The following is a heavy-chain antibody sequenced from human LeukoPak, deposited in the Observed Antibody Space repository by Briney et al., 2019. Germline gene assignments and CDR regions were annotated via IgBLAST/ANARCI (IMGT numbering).Heavy chain of an antibody. D-gene: IGHD3-22*01. CDR2: IYYSGST. CDR3: SRDSGYYDRSGYYAY. J-gene: IGHJ4*02. Sequence: SETLSLTCTVSGVSISSRRYYWGWIRQPPGTGLEWIGSIYYSGSTYYNPSLKSRVTISVDTSKNQFSLKLSSVTAADTAVYYCSRDSGYYDRSGYYAYWGQGTLVTVSS. CDR1: GVSISSRRYY. V-gene: IGHV4-39*07.